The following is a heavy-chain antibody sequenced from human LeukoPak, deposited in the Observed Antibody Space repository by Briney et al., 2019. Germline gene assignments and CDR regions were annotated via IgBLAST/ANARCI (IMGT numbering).Heavy chain of an antibody. D-gene: IGHD6-19*01. J-gene: IGHJ4*02. CDR1: GGSFSGYY. Sequence: SETLSLTCAVYGGSFSGYYWSWIRQPPGKGLEWIGEINHSGSTNYNPSLKSRVTISVDTSKNQFSLKLSSVTAADTAVYYCARGVWSYSSGCTFDYWGQGTLVTVSS. V-gene: IGHV4-34*01. CDR3: ARGVWSYSSGCTFDY. CDR2: INHSGST.